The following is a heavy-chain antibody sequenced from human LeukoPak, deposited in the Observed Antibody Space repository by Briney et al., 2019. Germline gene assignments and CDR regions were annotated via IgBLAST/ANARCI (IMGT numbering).Heavy chain of an antibody. CDR2: IYPGDSDT. J-gene: IGHJ2*01. CDR3: ARQRYCGGDCYSDWYFDL. CDR1: GYGFTSYW. Sequence: GESLKISCKGSGYGFTSYWIGWVRQMPGKGLEWMGIIYPGDSDTRYSPSFQGQVTISADKSISTAYLQWSSPRASDTAMYYCARQRYCGGDCYSDWYFDLWGRGTLVTVSS. D-gene: IGHD2-21*02. V-gene: IGHV5-51*01.